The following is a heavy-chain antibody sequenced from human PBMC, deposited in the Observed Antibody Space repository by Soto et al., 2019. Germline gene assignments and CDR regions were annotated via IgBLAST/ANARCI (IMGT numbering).Heavy chain of an antibody. Sequence: ASVKVSCKASGYTFTGYYMHWVRQAPGQGLEWMGWINPNSGGANYAQKFQGRVTMTRDTSISTAYMELSRLRSDDTAVYYCARVKIAAAGITLDYWGQGTLVTVSS. CDR1: GYTFTGYY. D-gene: IGHD6-13*01. CDR3: ARVKIAAAGITLDY. V-gene: IGHV1-2*02. J-gene: IGHJ4*02. CDR2: INPNSGGA.